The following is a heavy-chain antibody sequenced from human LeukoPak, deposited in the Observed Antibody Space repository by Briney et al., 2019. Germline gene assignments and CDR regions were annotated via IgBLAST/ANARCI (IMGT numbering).Heavy chain of an antibody. CDR2: INPKTGDT. V-gene: IGHV1-2*02. CDR3: ARGYYGMDV. CDR1: GYTFTGQY. J-gene: IGHJ6*02. Sequence: GASVKVSCKASGYTFTGQYLYWARQTPGQGLEWMGWINPKTGDTDSAQNFQGRVTMTRDTSITTVDMELSSLTSDDTAVYYCARGYYGMDVWGQGPTVTVSS.